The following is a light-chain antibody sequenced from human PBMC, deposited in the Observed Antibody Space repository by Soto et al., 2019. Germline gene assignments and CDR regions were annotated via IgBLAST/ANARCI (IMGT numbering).Light chain of an antibody. CDR3: QQFNSYVSLT. CDR1: QGIGSY. CDR2: AAS. J-gene: IGKJ4*01. Sequence: DSRLTQSPSFLSASIGDRVTITCRASQGIGSYLAWYQRKPAKAPKLLIYAASTLQSGVPSRFRGSGSATEFTLTISSLQTADFANYYCQQFNSYVSLTFGGGTKVDIK. V-gene: IGKV1-9*01.